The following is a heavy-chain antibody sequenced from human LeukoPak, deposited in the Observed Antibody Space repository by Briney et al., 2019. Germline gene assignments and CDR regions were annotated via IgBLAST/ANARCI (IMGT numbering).Heavy chain of an antibody. D-gene: IGHD5-24*01. CDR2: IYSGGST. V-gene: IGHV3-66*02. J-gene: IGHJ4*02. Sequence: GGSLRLSCAASGFTVSSNYMSWVRQAPVKGLEWVSVIYSGGSTYYADSVKGRFTISRDNSKNTLYLQMNSLRAEDTAVYYCARIEMATSHFDYWGQRTLVTVSS. CDR3: ARIEMATSHFDY. CDR1: GFTVSSNY.